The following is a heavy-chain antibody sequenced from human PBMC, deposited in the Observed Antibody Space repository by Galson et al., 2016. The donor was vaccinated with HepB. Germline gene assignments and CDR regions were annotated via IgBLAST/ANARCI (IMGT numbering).Heavy chain of an antibody. CDR2: INDSGST. J-gene: IGHJ6*02. V-gene: IGHV4-34*01. D-gene: IGHD3-16*01. CDR1: GGSFSGYY. Sequence: ETLSLTCAVYGGSFSGYYWSWIRQPPGKGLEWIGEINDSGSTSYNPSLKSRVTISVDTSKNQFSLKLSSVTAADTAVYYCARMKVDYGSMDVWGQGTTIIVSS. CDR3: ARMKVDYGSMDV.